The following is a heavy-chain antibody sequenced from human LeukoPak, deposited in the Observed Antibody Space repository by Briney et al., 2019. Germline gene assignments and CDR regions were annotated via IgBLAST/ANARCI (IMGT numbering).Heavy chain of an antibody. CDR3: AKDIRGYSGYDYFSYFDY. CDR2: ISGSGGST. V-gene: IGHV3-23*01. Sequence: GGSLRLSCAASGVTFSSYAMSWVRQAPGKGLEWVSAISGSGGSTYYADSVKGRFTISRDNSKNTLYLQMNSLRAEDTAVYYCAKDIRGYSGYDYFSYFDYWGQGTLVTVSS. J-gene: IGHJ4*02. D-gene: IGHD5-12*01. CDR1: GVTFSSYA.